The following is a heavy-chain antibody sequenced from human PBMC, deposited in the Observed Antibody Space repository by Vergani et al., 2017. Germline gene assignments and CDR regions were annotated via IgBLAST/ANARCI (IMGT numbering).Heavy chain of an antibody. CDR3: AAEGKGYYYYYMDV. CDR2: IVVGSGNT. Sequence: QMQLVQSGPEVKKPGTSVKVSCKASGFTFTSSAVQWVRQARGQRLEWIGWIVVGSGNTNYAQKFQERVTITRDMSTSTAYMELSSLRSEDPAVYYCAAEGKGYYYYYMDVWGKGTTVTVSS. J-gene: IGHJ6*03. V-gene: IGHV1-58*01. CDR1: GFTFTSSA.